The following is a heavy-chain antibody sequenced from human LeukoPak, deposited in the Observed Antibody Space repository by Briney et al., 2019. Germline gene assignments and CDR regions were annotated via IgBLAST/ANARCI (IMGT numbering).Heavy chain of an antibody. Sequence: ASVKVSCKASGGTFSSYAISWVRQAPGQGLEWMGRIIPILGIANYAQKFQGRVTMTRDTSTSTVYMELSSLRSEDTAVYYCARGKVVLSLFGDYWGQGTLVTVSS. CDR3: ARGKVVLSLFGDY. CDR1: GGTFSSYA. CDR2: IIPILGIA. D-gene: IGHD3-3*01. J-gene: IGHJ4*02. V-gene: IGHV1-69*04.